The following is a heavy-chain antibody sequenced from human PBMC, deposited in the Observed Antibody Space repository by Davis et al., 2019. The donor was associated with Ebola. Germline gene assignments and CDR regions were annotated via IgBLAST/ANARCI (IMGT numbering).Heavy chain of an antibody. V-gene: IGHV4-34*01. J-gene: IGHJ5*02. Sequence: PSETLSLTCAVYGGSFSGYYWSWIRQPPGKGLEWIGEINHSGSTNYNPSLKSRVTISVDTSKNQFSLKLSSVTAADTAVYYCARIWAAAGTEANNWFDPWGQGTLVTVSS. CDR2: INHSGST. CDR3: ARIWAAAGTEANNWFDP. D-gene: IGHD6-13*01. CDR1: GGSFSGYY.